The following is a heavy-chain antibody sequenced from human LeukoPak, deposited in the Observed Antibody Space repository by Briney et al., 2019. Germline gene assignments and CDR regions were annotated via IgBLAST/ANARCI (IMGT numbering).Heavy chain of an antibody. CDR3: ARVSLGIAVAATYWYFDL. J-gene: IGHJ2*01. V-gene: IGHV4-59*01. D-gene: IGHD6-19*01. Sequence: SETLSLTCTVSGGSISSYYWSWIRQPPEKGLEWIGYIYYSGSTNYNPSLKSRVTISVDTSKNQFSLKLSSVTAADTAVYYCARVSLGIAVAATYWYFDLWGRGTLVTVSS. CDR1: GGSISSYY. CDR2: IYYSGST.